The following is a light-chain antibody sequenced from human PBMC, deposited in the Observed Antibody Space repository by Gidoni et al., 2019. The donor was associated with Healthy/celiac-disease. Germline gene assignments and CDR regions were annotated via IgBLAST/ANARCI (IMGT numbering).Light chain of an antibody. J-gene: IGLJ1*01. CDR2: DVS. V-gene: IGLV2-11*01. CDR1: SSDVGGHNY. CDR3: CAYAGSYTYV. Sequence: QSALTQPRSVSGSPGQSVPIPCPGTSSDVGGHNYVSWYQQHPGTAPNLMIYDVSKRPSGVPDRFSGSKSGNTASLTISGLQAEDEADYYCCAYAGSYTYVFGTGTKVTV.